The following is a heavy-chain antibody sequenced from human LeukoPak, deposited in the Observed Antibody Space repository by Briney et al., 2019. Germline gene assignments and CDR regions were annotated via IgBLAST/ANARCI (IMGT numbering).Heavy chain of an antibody. Sequence: SETLSLTCTVSGGSISSYYWSWIRQPPGKGLEWIGYIYYSGSTNYNPSLKSRVTISVDTSKNQFSLKVNSVTAADTAVYYCARDRFYGGAVAPIDYWGQGTLVTVSS. CDR1: GGSISSYY. CDR2: IYYSGST. J-gene: IGHJ4*02. CDR3: ARDRFYGGAVAPIDY. V-gene: IGHV4-59*12. D-gene: IGHD4/OR15-4a*01.